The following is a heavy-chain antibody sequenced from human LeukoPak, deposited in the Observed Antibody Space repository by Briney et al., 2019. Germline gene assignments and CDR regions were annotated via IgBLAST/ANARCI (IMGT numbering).Heavy chain of an antibody. D-gene: IGHD3-3*01. CDR1: GFTFSSYA. V-gene: IGHV3-23*01. J-gene: IGHJ6*02. Sequence: GGSLRHSCTASGFTFSSYAMSWVRQAPGKGLEWVSGISGSGGSTYYADSVKGRFTISRDNSKNTLYLQMNSLRAEDTAVYYCAKGIAISSWAYYFRGLDVWGPGTTVTVSS. CDR3: AKGIAISSWAYYFRGLDV. CDR2: ISGSGGST.